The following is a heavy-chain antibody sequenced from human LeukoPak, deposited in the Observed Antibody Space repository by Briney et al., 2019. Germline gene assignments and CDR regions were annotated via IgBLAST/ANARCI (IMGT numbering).Heavy chain of an antibody. J-gene: IGHJ5*02. D-gene: IGHD1-26*01. Sequence: PSETLSLTCTVSGGSISSSSYYWGWIRQPPGKGLEWIGSIYYSGSTNYNPSLKSRVTISVDTSKNQFSLKLSSVTAADTAVYYCARHSGTKARNWFDPWGQGTLVTVSS. CDR2: IYYSGST. CDR1: GGSISSSSYY. V-gene: IGHV4-39*07. CDR3: ARHSGTKARNWFDP.